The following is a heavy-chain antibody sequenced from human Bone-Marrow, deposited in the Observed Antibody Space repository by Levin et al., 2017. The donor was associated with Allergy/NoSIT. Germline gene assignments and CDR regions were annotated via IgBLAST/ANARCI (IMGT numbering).Heavy chain of an antibody. J-gene: IGHJ4*02. CDR2: ISSSGSTI. D-gene: IGHD5-24*01. V-gene: IGHV3-11*01. CDR1: GFTFSDYY. Sequence: SCAASGFTFSDYYMSWIRQAPGKGLEWVSYISSSGSTIYYADSVKGRFTISRDNAKNSLYLQMNSLRAEDTAVYYCARSDKLRRRDGYNPFDYWGQGTLVTVSS. CDR3: ARSDKLRRRDGYNPFDY.